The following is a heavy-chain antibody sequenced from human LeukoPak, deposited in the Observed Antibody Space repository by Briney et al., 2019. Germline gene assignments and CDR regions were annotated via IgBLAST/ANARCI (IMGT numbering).Heavy chain of an antibody. CDR3: ARGSETNPLDY. J-gene: IGHJ4*02. CDR2: IYYSGST. CDR1: GGSISSYY. Sequence: SETLSLTCTVSGGSISSYYWSWIRQPPGKGLEWIGYIYYSGSTNYNPSLKSRVTISVDTSKNQFSLKLSSVTAADTAVYYCARGSETNPLDYWGQGTLVTASS. V-gene: IGHV4-59*01.